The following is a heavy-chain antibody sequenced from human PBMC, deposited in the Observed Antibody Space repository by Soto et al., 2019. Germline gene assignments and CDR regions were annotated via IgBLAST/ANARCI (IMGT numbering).Heavy chain of an antibody. J-gene: IGHJ6*02. V-gene: IGHV4-30-4*01. CDR1: GGSISSGDYY. D-gene: IGHD1-26*01. CDR2: IYYSGST. CDR3: ARDRGELLDYYYGMDV. Sequence: PSETLSLTCTVSGGSISSGDYYWSWIRQPPGKGLEWIGYIYYSGSTYYNPSLKSRVTISVDTSKNQFSLKLSSVTAADTAVYYCARDRGELLDYYYGMDVWGQGTTVTVSS.